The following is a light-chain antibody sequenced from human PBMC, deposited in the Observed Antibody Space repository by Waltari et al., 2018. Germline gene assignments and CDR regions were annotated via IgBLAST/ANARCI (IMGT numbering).Light chain of an antibody. J-gene: IGKJ5*01. Sequence: DIQLTQSPSFLSASVGDTVTITCRASQGINTYLAWYQQEPGKAPKLLIYPASTLQSGVPSRFGGSGSGAEFTLTISSLQPEDFVIYYCQQVNNYPATFGQGTRLEIK. CDR1: QGINTY. CDR3: QQVNNYPAT. CDR2: PAS. V-gene: IGKV1-9*01.